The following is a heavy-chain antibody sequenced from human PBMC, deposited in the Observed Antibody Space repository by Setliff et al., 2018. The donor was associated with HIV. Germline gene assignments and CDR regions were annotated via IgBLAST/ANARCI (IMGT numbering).Heavy chain of an antibody. D-gene: IGHD2-8*01. CDR2: SRNKANSYST. CDR3: VGLRYYADGAWHGGDY. Sequence: PGGSLRLSCAGSGFTFSDAWITWVRQAPGKGLEWLGRSRNKANSYSTEYAASVKGRFTISRDASKSSMYLQMNSLKSEDTAVYYCVGLRYYADGAWHGGDYWGQGSLVTVSS. J-gene: IGHJ4*02. CDR1: GFTFSDAW. V-gene: IGHV3-72*01.